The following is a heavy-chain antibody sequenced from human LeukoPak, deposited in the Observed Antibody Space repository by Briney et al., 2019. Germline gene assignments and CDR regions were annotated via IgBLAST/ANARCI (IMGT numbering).Heavy chain of an antibody. CDR1: GFSFSSYS. CDR3: ARDYVDAFDY. Sequence: PGGSLRLSCAASGFSFSSYSINWVRQAPGKGLEWVSYISGDGNAKHYTDSVKGRFTISRDNAKNALYLQMNSLRAGDTAVYFCARDYVDAFDYWGQGTLVTVPS. J-gene: IGHJ4*02. V-gene: IGHV3-48*01. D-gene: IGHD3-10*02. CDR2: ISGDGNAK.